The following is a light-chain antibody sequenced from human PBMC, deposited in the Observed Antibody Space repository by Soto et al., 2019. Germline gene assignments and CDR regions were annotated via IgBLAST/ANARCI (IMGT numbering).Light chain of an antibody. CDR3: SSYTSSSTPYV. J-gene: IGLJ1*01. CDR2: EVS. Sequence: QSALTQPASVSGSPGQSITISCTGTSSDAGDYNYVSWYQHHPGKAPKLMIYEVSNRPSGVSNRFSGSKSGNTASLTISGLQAEDEADYYCSSYTSSSTPYVFGTGTKLTVL. CDR1: SSDAGDYNY. V-gene: IGLV2-14*01.